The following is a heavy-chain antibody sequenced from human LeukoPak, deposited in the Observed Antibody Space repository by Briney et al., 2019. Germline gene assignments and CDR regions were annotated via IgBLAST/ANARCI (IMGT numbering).Heavy chain of an antibody. CDR2: GDGDGSHS. CDR3: AYSDHFDT. V-gene: IGHV3-74*03. D-gene: IGHD4-17*01. J-gene: IGHJ4*02. CDR1: GFTLGNYW. Sequence: QPGGSLRLSCAASGFTLGNYWMHWVREAPGKGLVWVSRGDGDGSHSTYADSVKGRFTISRDNAKNTLYLQMNRLTGEDTAVYYCAYSDHFDTWGQGTLVTVSS.